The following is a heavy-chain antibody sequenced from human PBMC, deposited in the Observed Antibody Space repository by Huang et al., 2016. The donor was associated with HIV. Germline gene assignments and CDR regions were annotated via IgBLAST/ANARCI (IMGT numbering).Heavy chain of an antibody. D-gene: IGHD3-22*01. CDR1: GGSFRNFA. Sequence: QVQLVQSGAEVKKPGSSVKVSCKASGGSFRNFAIGWVRQAPGQGLEWMGGIIPTRVTANYAQKFQGRGTMIADESTSTAYMELSSLRSEDTAVYYCATVDYYDTSGPQRGYFDNWGQGTLVTVSS. CDR2: IIPTRVTA. CDR3: ATVDYYDTSGPQRGYFDN. V-gene: IGHV1-69*01. J-gene: IGHJ4*02.